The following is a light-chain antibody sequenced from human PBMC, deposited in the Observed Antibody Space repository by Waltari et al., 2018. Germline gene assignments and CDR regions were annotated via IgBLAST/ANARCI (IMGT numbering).Light chain of an antibody. J-gene: IGLJ1*01. CDR1: SSDVGGYKY. CDR3: SSYAGSSNFV. Sequence: QSALTQPPSASGSPGQSVTISCTGTSSDVGGYKYVSWYKQLPGKAPILIIYEASERPSGVPDRVSGSKSGNTASLTVSGLQAEDEADYYCSSYAGSSNFVFGTGTKVTVL. V-gene: IGLV2-8*01. CDR2: EAS.